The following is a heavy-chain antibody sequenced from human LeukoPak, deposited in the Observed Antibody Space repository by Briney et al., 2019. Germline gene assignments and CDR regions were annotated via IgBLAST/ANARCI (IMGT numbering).Heavy chain of an antibody. Sequence: PSETLSLTCAVSGGSISSGGYSWGWIRQPPGKGLEWIGYIYHSGSTYYNPSLKSRVTISVDRSKNQFSLKLSSVTAADTAVYYCARGPTYYYDSSGYDYWGQGTLVTVSS. V-gene: IGHV4-30-2*01. CDR2: IYHSGST. CDR3: ARGPTYYYDSSGYDY. D-gene: IGHD3-22*01. CDR1: GGSISSGGYS. J-gene: IGHJ4*02.